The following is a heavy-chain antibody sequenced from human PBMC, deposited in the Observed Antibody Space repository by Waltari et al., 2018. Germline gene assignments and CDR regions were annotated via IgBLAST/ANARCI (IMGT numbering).Heavy chain of an antibody. CDR2: ISEMGATT. CDR1: GFSFTHYA. J-gene: IGHJ3*01. Sequence: EVQVLESGGDLAQPGGSLRLSCATSGFSFTHYAMSWVLQTPRKGLEWMSGISEMGATTYYADSVRGRFSISRDNSKNTVYLQMSSLRAEDTALYYCGKDPNGDYVGGFDFWGQGTQVTVSS. V-gene: IGHV3-23*01. D-gene: IGHD4-17*01. CDR3: GKDPNGDYVGGFDF.